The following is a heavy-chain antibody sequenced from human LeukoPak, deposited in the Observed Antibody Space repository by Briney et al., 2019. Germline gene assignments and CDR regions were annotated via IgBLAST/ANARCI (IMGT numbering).Heavy chain of an antibody. J-gene: IGHJ3*02. V-gene: IGHV1-2*02. CDR1: GYTFTGYY. CDR2: INPNSGGT. Sequence: GASVKVSCKASGYTFTGYYMHWVRQAPGQGLEWMGWINPNSGGTNYAQKFQGRVTMTRDTSISTAYMELSRLRSDDTAVYYCRISDYYDSSGYYSGSAFDIWGQGTMVTVSS. CDR3: RISDYYDSSGYYSGSAFDI. D-gene: IGHD3-22*01.